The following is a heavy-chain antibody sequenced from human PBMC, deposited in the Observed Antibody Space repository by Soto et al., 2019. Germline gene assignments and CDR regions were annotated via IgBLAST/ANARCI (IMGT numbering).Heavy chain of an antibody. J-gene: IGHJ4*02. D-gene: IGHD2-8*01. CDR1: GYTFTSYY. CDR3: AADLYCTNGVCYNFDY. CDR2: INPSGGST. V-gene: IGHV1-46*03. Sequence: ASVKVSCKASGYTFTSYYMHWVRQAPGQGLEWMGIINPSGGSTSYAQKFQGRVTMTRDTSTSTVYMELSSLRSEDTAVYYCAADLYCTNGVCYNFDYWGQGTLVTVSS.